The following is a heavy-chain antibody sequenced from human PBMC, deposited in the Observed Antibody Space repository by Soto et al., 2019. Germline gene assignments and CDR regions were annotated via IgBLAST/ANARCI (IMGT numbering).Heavy chain of an antibody. J-gene: IGHJ6*02. CDR3: AKDRGPEWWVGMDV. CDR2: IIPIFGTA. CDR1: GGTFSSYA. V-gene: IGHV1-69*06. D-gene: IGHD2-15*01. Sequence: SVKVSCKASGGTFSSYAISWVRQAPGQGLEWMGGIIPIFGTANYAQKFQGRVTITADKSTSTAYMELSSLRSEDTAVYYCAKDRGPEWWVGMDVWGQGTTVTVSS.